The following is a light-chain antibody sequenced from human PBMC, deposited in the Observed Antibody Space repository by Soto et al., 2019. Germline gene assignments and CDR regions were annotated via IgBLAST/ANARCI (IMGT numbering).Light chain of an antibody. J-gene: IGKJ1*01. V-gene: IGKV3D-15*01. CDR1: QSVSSN. Sequence: EIVMTQSPATLSVSPGERATLSCRASQSVSSNLAWYQQKPGQAPRFLIYGASTRATGIPDRFSGSGSGTDFTLTISSLQPEDFAVYYCQQYNSWPRTFGQGTKVDIK. CDR3: QQYNSWPRT. CDR2: GAS.